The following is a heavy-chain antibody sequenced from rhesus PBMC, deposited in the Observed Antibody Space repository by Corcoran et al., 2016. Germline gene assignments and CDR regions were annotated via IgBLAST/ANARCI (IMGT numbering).Heavy chain of an antibody. CDR1: GFTFSSYG. CDR3: AKDFEVFTALDY. Sequence: EVQLVETGGGLVQPGGSLKLSCAASGFTFSSYGMSWVRQAPGKGLEWVSVNNGDAGSTYYADSVTSRFTISRDNSKNPLSLQMNSLSAEYTAVYYCAKDFEVFTALDYWGQGVLVTVSS. V-gene: IGHV3S5*01. J-gene: IGHJ4*01. D-gene: IGHD2-27*01. CDR2: NNGDAGST.